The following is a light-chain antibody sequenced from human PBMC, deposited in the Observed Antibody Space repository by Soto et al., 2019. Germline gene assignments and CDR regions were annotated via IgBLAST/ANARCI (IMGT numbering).Light chain of an antibody. CDR2: AAS. J-gene: IGKJ1*01. CDR1: QSISNY. CDR3: QQSFSPLCT. V-gene: IGKV1-39*01. Sequence: DIQMTQSPSSLSASVGDRVTITCRASQSISNYLNWYQQKPGKAPKLLIYAASSMQSGVPSRFSGSGSETDFTLTISILQPDVSATYYCQQSFSPLCTFGQGTKVEV.